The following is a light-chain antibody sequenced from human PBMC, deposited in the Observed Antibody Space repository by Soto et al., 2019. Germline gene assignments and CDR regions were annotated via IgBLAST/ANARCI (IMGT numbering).Light chain of an antibody. CDR3: QQRSNWAIT. J-gene: IGKJ5*01. V-gene: IGKV3-11*01. CDR1: QSVSSY. CDR2: DAS. Sequence: ESVLTQSRATLSLSPGERATLPCRASQSVSSYLAWYQQKPGQAPRLLIYDASNRATGIPARFSGSGSGTDFTLTISSLEPEDFAVYYCQQRSNWAITFGQGTRLEI.